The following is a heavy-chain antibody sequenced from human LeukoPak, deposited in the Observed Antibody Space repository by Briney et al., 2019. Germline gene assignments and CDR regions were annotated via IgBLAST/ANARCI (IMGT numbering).Heavy chain of an antibody. CDR2: IYYSGST. V-gene: IGHV4-39*07. Sequence: SETLSLTCTVSGGSISSSSYYWGWIRQPPGKGLEWIGSIYYSGSTYYNPSLKSRVTISVDTSKNQFSLKLSSVTAADTAVYYCARDGGYYDILTGYYKDWFDPWGQGTLVTVSS. CDR3: ARDGGYYDILTGYYKDWFDP. J-gene: IGHJ5*02. CDR1: GGSISSSSYY. D-gene: IGHD3-9*01.